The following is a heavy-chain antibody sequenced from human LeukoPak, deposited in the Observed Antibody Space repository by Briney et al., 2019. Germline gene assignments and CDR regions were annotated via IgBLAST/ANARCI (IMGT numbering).Heavy chain of an antibody. CDR3: ARSTIVGATIDY. CDR2: IDPSDSYT. J-gene: IGHJ4*02. V-gene: IGHV5-10-1*01. D-gene: IGHD1-26*01. CDR1: GYSVTSYW. Sequence: GESLKISCKGPGYSVTSYWITWVRQMPGKGLEWMGRIDPSDSYTNYSPSFQGHVTISADKSISTAYLQWSSLKASDTAMYYCARSTIVGATIDYWGQGTLVTVSS.